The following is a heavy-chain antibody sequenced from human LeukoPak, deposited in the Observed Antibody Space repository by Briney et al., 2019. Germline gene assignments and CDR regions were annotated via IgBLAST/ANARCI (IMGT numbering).Heavy chain of an antibody. J-gene: IGHJ2*01. CDR3: ARRVRAMATINWYFDL. CDR2: IYYSGST. Sequence: SETLSLTCTVSGGSISGYYWSWIRQPPGKGLEWIGYIYYSGSTNYNPSLKSRVTISVDTSKNQFSLKLSSVTAADTAVYYCARRVRAMATINWYFDLWGRGTLVTVSS. V-gene: IGHV4-59*08. D-gene: IGHD5-24*01. CDR1: GGSISGYY.